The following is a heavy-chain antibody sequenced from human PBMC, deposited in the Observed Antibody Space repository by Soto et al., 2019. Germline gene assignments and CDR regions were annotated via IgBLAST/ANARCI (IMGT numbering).Heavy chain of an antibody. D-gene: IGHD5-12*01. J-gene: IGHJ4*02. Sequence: SETLSLTCTVSGGSISSSSYYWGWIRQPPGKGLEWIGSIYYSGSTYYNPSLKSRVTISVDTSKNQFSLKLSSVTAADTAVYYCARHDLGYSGYDYLDYWGQGTLVTVSS. V-gene: IGHV4-39*01. CDR1: GGSISSSSYY. CDR2: IYYSGST. CDR3: ARHDLGYSGYDYLDY.